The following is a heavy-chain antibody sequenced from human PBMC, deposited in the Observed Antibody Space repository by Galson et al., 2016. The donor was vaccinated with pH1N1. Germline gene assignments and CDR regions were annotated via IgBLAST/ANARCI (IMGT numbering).Heavy chain of an antibody. CDR1: GFTFNYYS. CDR2: ISSGGTDA. Sequence: SLRLSCAASGFTFNYYSMNWVRQAPGKGLEWVSSISSGGTDAYYTDSLKGRFTISRDNAKNSLYLQMHSLQVDDTAVYYSARLGRPGVGSDCWGQGTLVTVSS. J-gene: IGHJ4*02. CDR3: ARLGRPGVGSDC. V-gene: IGHV3-21*01. D-gene: IGHD1-26*01.